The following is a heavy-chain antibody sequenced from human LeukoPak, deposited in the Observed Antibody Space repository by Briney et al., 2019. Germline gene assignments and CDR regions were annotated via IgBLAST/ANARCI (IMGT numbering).Heavy chain of an antibody. Sequence: IRQSPSRGLEWLGRTYYRSKWYYEYAVSVKSQINISPDTSKNQFSLQLTSVTPEDTAVYYCSLARSEYHYGMDVWGQGTTVTVS. V-gene: IGHV6-1*01. CDR3: SLARSEYHYGMDV. J-gene: IGHJ6*02. CDR2: TYYRSKWYY.